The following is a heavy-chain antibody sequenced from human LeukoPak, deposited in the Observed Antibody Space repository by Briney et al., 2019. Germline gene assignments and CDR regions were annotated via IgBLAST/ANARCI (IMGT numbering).Heavy chain of an antibody. D-gene: IGHD2-2*02. CDR3: AKAREIVVVPAAIGGGDY. CDR1: RFTFSSYA. J-gene: IGHJ4*02. Sequence: GGSLRLSCAASRFTFSSYAMSWVRQAPGKGLEWVSAISGSGGSTYYADSVKGRFTISRDNSKNMLYLQMNSLRAEDTAAYYCAKAREIVVVPAAIGGGDYWGQGTLVTVSS. CDR2: ISGSGGST. V-gene: IGHV3-23*01.